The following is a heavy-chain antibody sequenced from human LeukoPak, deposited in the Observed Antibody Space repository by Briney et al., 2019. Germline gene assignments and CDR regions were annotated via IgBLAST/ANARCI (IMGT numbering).Heavy chain of an antibody. Sequence: ASVKVSCKASGYTFTSYAMNWVRQAPGQGLEWMGWINTNTGNPTYAQGFTGRFVFSLDTSVSTAYLQISSLKAEDTAVYYCATPMGVVAATNLQDYWGQGTLSPSPQ. D-gene: IGHD2-15*01. J-gene: IGHJ4*02. V-gene: IGHV7-4-1*02. CDR2: INTNTGNP. CDR1: GYTFTSYA. CDR3: ATPMGVVAATNLQDY.